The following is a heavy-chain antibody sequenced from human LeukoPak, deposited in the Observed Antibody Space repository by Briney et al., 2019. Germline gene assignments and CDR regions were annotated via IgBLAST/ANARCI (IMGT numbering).Heavy chain of an antibody. V-gene: IGHV1-18*01. CDR3: ARVGCSSTSCPNYWYFDL. CDR2: ISAYNGNT. CDR1: GYTFTSYG. Sequence: ASVKVSCKASGYTFTSYGISWVRQAPGQGLEWMGWISAYNGNTNYAQKLQGRVTMTTDTSTSTAHMELRSLRSDDTAVYYCARVGCSSTSCPNYWYFDLWGRGTLVTVSS. J-gene: IGHJ2*01. D-gene: IGHD2-2*01.